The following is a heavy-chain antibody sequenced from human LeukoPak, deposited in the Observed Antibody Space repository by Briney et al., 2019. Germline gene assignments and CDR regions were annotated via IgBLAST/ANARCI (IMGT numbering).Heavy chain of an antibody. V-gene: IGHV1-2*02. CDR2: INPNSGGT. D-gene: IGHD3-9*01. CDR3: ARDLADDILTGYYPKEGYFDY. Sequence: ASVKVSCKASGYTSTGYYMHWVRQAPGQGLEWMGWINPNSGGTNYAQKFQGRVTMTRDTSISTAYMELSRLRSDDTAVYYCARDLADDILTGYYPKEGYFDYWGQGTLVTVSS. CDR1: GYTSTGYY. J-gene: IGHJ4*02.